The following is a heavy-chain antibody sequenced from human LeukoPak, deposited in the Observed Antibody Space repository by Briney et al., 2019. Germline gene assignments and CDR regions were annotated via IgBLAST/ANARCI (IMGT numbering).Heavy chain of an antibody. CDR3: AKDPPLFEVRFLEWFG. J-gene: IGHJ4*02. CDR2: ISGSGGST. D-gene: IGHD3-3*01. Sequence: GGSLRLSCAASGFTFSSYAMSWVRQAPGKGLEWVSAISGSGGSTYYAGSVKGRFTISRDNSKNTLYLQMNSLRAEDTAVYYCAKDPPLFEVRFLEWFGGGQGTLVTVSS. CDR1: GFTFSSYA. V-gene: IGHV3-23*01.